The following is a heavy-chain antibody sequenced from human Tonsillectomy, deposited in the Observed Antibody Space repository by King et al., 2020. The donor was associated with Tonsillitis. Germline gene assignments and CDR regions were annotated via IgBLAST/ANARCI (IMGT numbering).Heavy chain of an antibody. CDR3: AKVEVATMPRDAFDF. J-gene: IGHJ3*01. CDR1: GFTFRNYA. Sequence: VQLVESGGGLVQPGGSLRLSCAASGFTFRNYAMSWVRQAPGKGLEWVSAISGSGGSTYSADSVKGRFTISRDNSKNTLYLQMNSLRVGDTAVYYCAKVEVATMPRDAFDFWGQGTMFTVSS. CDR2: ISGSGGST. V-gene: IGHV3-23*04. D-gene: IGHD5-12*01.